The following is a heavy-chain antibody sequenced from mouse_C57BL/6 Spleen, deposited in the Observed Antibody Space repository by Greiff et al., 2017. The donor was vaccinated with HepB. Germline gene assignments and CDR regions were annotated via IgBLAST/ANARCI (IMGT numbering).Heavy chain of an antibody. J-gene: IGHJ3*01. CDR3: VRDMGFYYDYDWFAY. V-gene: IGHV10-3*01. CDR1: GFTFNTYA. Sequence: DVQLVESGGGLVQPKGSLKLSCAASGFTFNTYAIHWVRQAPGKGLEWVARIRSKSSNYATYYADSVKDRFTISRDDSQSMLYLQMNNLKTEDTAMYYCVRDMGFYYDYDWFAYWGQGTLVTVSA. CDR2: IRSKSSNYAT. D-gene: IGHD2-4*01.